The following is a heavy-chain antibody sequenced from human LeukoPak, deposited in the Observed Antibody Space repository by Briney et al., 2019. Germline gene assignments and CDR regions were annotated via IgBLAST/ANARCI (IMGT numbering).Heavy chain of an antibody. V-gene: IGHV1-2*02. D-gene: IGHD7-27*01. J-gene: IGHJ3*01. Sequence: KASXXXLXXXHLYWVGQAPGQGGDWIGWIYPTIGGTNFPQNFHARLTMTSDTSISTAYMELSRLTSDDTTVYYCARELGLNAFDVWGQGTMVTVSS. CDR3: ARELGLNAFDV. CDR2: IYPTIGGT. CDR1: XXXLXXXH.